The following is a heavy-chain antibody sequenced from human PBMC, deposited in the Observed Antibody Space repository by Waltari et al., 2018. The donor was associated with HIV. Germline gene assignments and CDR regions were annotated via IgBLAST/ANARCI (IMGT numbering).Heavy chain of an antibody. CDR3: VRDLIGPRII. D-gene: IGHD3-16*01. J-gene: IGHJ4*02. CDR1: GFTFSSYS. V-gene: IGHV3-48*02. Sequence: EVQLVESGGGLVQPGGSLRLSCAASGFTFSSYSMNWVRQAPGKGLEWVSDLSRSGTTIYYADSVKGRFTISRDNAKNSLYLQMNSLRDEDTAVYYCVRDLIGPRIIWGQGTLVTVSS. CDR2: LSRSGTTI.